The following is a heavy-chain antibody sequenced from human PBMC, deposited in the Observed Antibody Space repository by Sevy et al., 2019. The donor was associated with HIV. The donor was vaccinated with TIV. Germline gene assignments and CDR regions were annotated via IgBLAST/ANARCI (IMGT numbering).Heavy chain of an antibody. V-gene: IGHV3-30*02. Sequence: GGSLRLSCAASGFTFSSYGMHWVRQAPGKGLEWVAFIWYDGSDKYYADSVKGRFAISRDNSKNTLYLQMNTLRIEDTAVYYCASVILTGSDYWGQGTLVTVSS. CDR2: IWYDGSDK. CDR3: ASVILTGSDY. D-gene: IGHD3-9*01. CDR1: GFTFSSYG. J-gene: IGHJ4*02.